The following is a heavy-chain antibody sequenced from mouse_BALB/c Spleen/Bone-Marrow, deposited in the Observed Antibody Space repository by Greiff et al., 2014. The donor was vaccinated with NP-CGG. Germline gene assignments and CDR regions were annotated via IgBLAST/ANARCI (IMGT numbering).Heavy chain of an antibody. D-gene: IGHD2-2*01. Sequence: DLVKPGASVKLSCKASGYTFTNYWTNWIKQRPGQGLEWIGRIAPGSGSTYYNEMFKGKTTLTVDTSSSTAYIQLSSLSSEDSDVYFCARERYGYDGWYFDVWGAGTTVTVSS. J-gene: IGHJ1*01. CDR1: GYTFTNYW. V-gene: IGHV1S41*01. CDR3: ARERYGYDGWYFDV. CDR2: IAPGSGST.